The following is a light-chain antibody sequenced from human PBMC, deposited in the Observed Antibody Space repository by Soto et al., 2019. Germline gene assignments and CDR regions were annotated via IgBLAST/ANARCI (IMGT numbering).Light chain of an antibody. J-gene: IGKJ1*01. CDR3: QQYGSSPLT. Sequence: EIVLTQSPGTLSLSPGERATLSCRASQSAHSRYLAWYQQKPGQAPRLLIYGASIRATGIPDRFSGSGSGTDFTLTISRLEPEDFAVYYCQQYGSSPLTFGQGTKVDIK. CDR2: GAS. V-gene: IGKV3-20*01. CDR1: QSAHSRY.